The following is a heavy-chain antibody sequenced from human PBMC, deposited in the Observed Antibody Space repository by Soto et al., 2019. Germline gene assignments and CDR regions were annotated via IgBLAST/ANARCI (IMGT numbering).Heavy chain of an antibody. CDR1: AFTLSNYN. J-gene: IGHJ5*02. Sequence: PGGSLRLSCADSAFTLSNYNMNWVRQAPGKGLEWVSYISASSTTIYYADSVKGRFTISRDNAKNLLYLQMNSLRPEDTAVYYCVRGPSQFDPWGQGTLVTVSS. V-gene: IGHV3-48*01. CDR3: VRGPSQFDP. CDR2: ISASSTTI.